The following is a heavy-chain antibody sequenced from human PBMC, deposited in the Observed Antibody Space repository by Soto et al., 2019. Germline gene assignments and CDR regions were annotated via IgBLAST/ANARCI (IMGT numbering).Heavy chain of an antibody. V-gene: IGHV3-66*01. D-gene: IGHD3-16*01. J-gene: IGHJ4*02. CDR3: ARDPWAADY. CDR2: IYSGGST. Sequence: EVQLVESGGGLVQPGGSLRLSCAASGFTVSTKYMSWVRQAPGKGLEWVSVIYSGGSTLYADSVRGRFTISRDNSKNTVNLQMSSLRAEDTAVYYCARDPWAADYWGQGTLVTVSS. CDR1: GFTVSTKY.